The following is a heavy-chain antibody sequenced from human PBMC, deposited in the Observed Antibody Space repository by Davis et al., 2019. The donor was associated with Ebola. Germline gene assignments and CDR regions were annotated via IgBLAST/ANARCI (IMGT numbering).Heavy chain of an antibody. D-gene: IGHD1-26*01. CDR1: GYTFTSYG. CDR2: INAYNGNT. J-gene: IGHJ6*03. CDR3: ARHRWELLRTYYYYYMDV. V-gene: IGHV1-18*01. Sequence: ASVKVSCKASGYTFTSYGISWVRQAPGQGLEWMGWINAYNGNTNYAQKLQGRVTMTTDTSTSTAYMELRSLRSDDTAVYYCARHRWELLRTYYYYYMDVWGKGTTVTVSS.